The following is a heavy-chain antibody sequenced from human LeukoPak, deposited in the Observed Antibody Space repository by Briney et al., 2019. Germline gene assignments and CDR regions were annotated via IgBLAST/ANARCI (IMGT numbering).Heavy chain of an antibody. D-gene: IGHD3-22*01. J-gene: IGHJ4*02. CDR1: GGTFSSYA. CDR3: ASTYYYDSSGSVFDY. CDR2: IIPILGIA. V-gene: IGHV1-69*04. Sequence: EASVKVSCKASGGTFSSYAISWVRQAPGQGLEWMGRIIPILGIANYAQKFQGRVTITADKSTSTAYMELSSLRSEDTAVYYCASTYYYDSSGSVFDYWGQGTLVTVSS.